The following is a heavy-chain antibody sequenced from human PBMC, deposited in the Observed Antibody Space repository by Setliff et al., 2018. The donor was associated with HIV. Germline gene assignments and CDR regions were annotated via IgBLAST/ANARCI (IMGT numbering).Heavy chain of an antibody. D-gene: IGHD3-10*01. Sequence: PSETLSLTCSVSGGSIRSGSYYWSWIRQPAGKGLEWIGRIYTSGSTNYNPSLKSRVTISVDTSKNQFSLKLSSVTAADTAVYYCARDPWVRGVIMAPDYWGQGTLVTVSS. V-gene: IGHV4-61*02. CDR3: ARDPWVRGVIMAPDY. CDR2: IYTSGST. J-gene: IGHJ4*02. CDR1: GGSIRSGSYY.